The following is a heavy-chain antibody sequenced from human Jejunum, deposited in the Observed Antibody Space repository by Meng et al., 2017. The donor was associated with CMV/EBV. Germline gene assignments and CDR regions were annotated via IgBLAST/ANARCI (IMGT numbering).Heavy chain of an antibody. CDR3: ARGAVNMVRGVSYYFDY. CDR1: SSGTYY. D-gene: IGHD3-10*01. J-gene: IGHJ4*02. V-gene: IGHV4-61*01. CDR2: VFYSGSS. Sequence: SSGTYYWNWLRQSPGKGLEWIASVFYSGSSDYNPSLKSRVTISVDTSRNQFFLELTSVTAADTAVYYCARGAVNMVRGVSYYFDYWGQGALVTVSS.